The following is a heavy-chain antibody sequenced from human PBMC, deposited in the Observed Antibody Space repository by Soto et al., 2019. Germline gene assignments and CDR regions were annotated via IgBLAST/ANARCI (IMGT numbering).Heavy chain of an antibody. CDR2: SYYTGST. J-gene: IGHJ4*02. D-gene: IGHD2-2*01. V-gene: IGHV4-59*08. CDR3: ARRVVVSETFDY. CDR1: GGSVISYY. Sequence: QVQLQESGPGLVKPSETLSLTCTVSGGSVISYYWSWIRQPPGKGLEWIGYSYYTGSTKYNPSLKSRVTISVDTSKNQFSLKLSSVTAADTAVYYCARRVVVSETFDYWGQGTLVTVSS.